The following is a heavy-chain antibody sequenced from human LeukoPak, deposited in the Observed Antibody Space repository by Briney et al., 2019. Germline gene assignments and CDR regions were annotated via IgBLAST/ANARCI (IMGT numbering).Heavy chain of an antibody. V-gene: IGHV3-11*04. CDR3: ASGGPDQWEVMSGSFDS. J-gene: IGHJ4*02. CDR1: GFTFIDYY. D-gene: IGHD1-26*01. CDR2: ISSSGNTI. Sequence: GGSLRLSCAASGFTFIDYYMNWIRQAPGKGLEWVSYISSSGNTIYYADSVKGRFTISRDNAKNSLYLQMNSLRGEDTAVYYCASGGPDQWEVMSGSFDSWGQGTLVTVSS.